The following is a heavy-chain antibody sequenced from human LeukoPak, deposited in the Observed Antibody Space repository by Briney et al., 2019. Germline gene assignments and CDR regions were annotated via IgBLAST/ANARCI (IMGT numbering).Heavy chain of an antibody. D-gene: IGHD3-22*01. J-gene: IGHJ4*02. V-gene: IGHV4-61*08. CDR3: ATTAGPKSYDSSGYYTY. Sequence: SETLSLTCTVSGGSISSGGYYWSWIRQPPGKGLEWIGYIYYSGSTNYNPSLKSRVTISVDTSKNQFSLKLSSVTAADTAVYYCATTAGPKSYDSSGYYTYWGQGTLVTVSS. CDR1: GGSISSGGYY. CDR2: IYYSGST.